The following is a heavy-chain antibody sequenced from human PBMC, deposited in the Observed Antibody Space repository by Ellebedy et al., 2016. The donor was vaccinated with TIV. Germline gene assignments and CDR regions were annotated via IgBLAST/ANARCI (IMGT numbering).Heavy chain of an antibody. CDR1: GYTFTNYY. V-gene: IGHV1-46*01. CDR2: INPSGGST. CDR3: ARGPRSSPATIDY. Sequence: ASVKVSCKASGYTFTNYYMHWVRQAPGQGLEWMGIINPSGGSTSYAQKFQGRVTMTRDTSTSTAYMELRSLRSDDTAVYYCARGPRSSPATIDYWGQGTLVTVSS. D-gene: IGHD6-13*01. J-gene: IGHJ4*02.